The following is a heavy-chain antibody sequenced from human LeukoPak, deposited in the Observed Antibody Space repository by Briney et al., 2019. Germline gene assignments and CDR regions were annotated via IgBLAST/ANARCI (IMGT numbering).Heavy chain of an antibody. Sequence: GGSLRLSCAASGFTFSSYGMHWVRQAPGKGLEWVAVIGYDGSNKYYADSVKGRFTISRDNSQNTLYLQMDSLRVEDTAVYYCAKDTGLVGATRYYFDYWGQGTLVTVSS. J-gene: IGHJ4*02. V-gene: IGHV3-33*06. CDR3: AKDTGLVGATRYYFDY. CDR2: IGYDGSNK. CDR1: GFTFSSYG. D-gene: IGHD1-26*01.